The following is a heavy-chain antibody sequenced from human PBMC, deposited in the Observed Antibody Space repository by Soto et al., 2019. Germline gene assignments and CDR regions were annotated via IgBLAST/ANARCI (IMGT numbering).Heavy chain of an antibody. V-gene: IGHV1-3*01. Sequence: ASVKVSCKASGYTFTSYAMHWVRQAPGQRLEWMGWINAGNSNTKYSQKFQGRVTITRDTSASTAYMELSSLRSEDTAVYYCARLYCSSTSCPKFDYWGQGNLVTVSS. CDR3: ARLYCSSTSCPKFDY. J-gene: IGHJ4*02. CDR2: INAGNSNT. D-gene: IGHD2-2*01. CDR1: GYTFTSYA.